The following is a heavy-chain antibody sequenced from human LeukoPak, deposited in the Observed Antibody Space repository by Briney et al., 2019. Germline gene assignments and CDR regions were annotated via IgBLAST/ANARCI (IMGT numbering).Heavy chain of an antibody. V-gene: IGHV4-59*01. CDR2: IYYSGST. CDR1: GGSISSYY. J-gene: IGHJ6*02. Sequence: SETLSLTCTVSGGSISSYYWSWIRQPPGKGLEWIGYIYYSGSTNYNPSLKSRVTISVDTSKNQFSLKLSSVTAADTAMYDCARDSIIVTTHDYYGMDVWGQGTTVTVSS. CDR3: ARDSIIVTTHDYYGMDV. D-gene: IGHD4-17*01.